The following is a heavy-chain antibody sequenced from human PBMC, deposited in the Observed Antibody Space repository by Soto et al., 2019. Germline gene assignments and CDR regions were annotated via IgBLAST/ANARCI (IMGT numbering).Heavy chain of an antibody. CDR3: ARHGSDSGWLFFDP. V-gene: IGHV4-59*08. D-gene: IGHD6-19*01. J-gene: IGHJ5*02. CDR2: VSYSGST. CDR1: GGAIGGYY. Sequence: SETLSLTCSLSGGAIGGYYWSWIRQPPGKALEWIGYVSYSGSTVYHPSLKSRVSISIDTPKNQFSLKMISVTAADTAVYYCARHGSDSGWLFFDPWGQGALVTVSS.